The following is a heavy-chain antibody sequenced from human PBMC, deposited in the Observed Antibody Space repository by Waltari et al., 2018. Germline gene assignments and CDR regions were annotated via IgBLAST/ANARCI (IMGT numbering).Heavy chain of an antibody. Sequence: QVQLQESGPGLVKPSETLSLTCTVSGGSISSYYWSWIRQPPGKGLEWIGYIYYRGSTNYNPSLKSRVTISVDTSKNQFSLKLSSVTAADTAVYYCARVYDSSAVTWPYAFDIWGQGTMVTVSS. V-gene: IGHV4-59*01. CDR2: IYYRGST. D-gene: IGHD3-22*01. CDR1: GGSISSYY. J-gene: IGHJ3*02. CDR3: ARVYDSSAVTWPYAFDI.